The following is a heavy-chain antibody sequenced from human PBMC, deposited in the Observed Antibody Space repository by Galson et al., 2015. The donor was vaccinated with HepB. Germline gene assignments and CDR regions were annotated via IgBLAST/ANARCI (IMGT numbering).Heavy chain of an antibody. CDR2: IYSGGST. J-gene: IGHJ6*02. V-gene: IGHV3-53*01. Sequence: SLRLSCAASGFTVSSNYMSWVRQAPGKGLEWVSVIYSGGSTYYADSVKGRFTISRDNSKNTLYLQMNSLRAEDTAVYYCARDPALYSYGDHYYYYGMDVWGQGTTVTVSS. CDR3: ARDPALYSYGDHYYYYGMDV. CDR1: GFTVSSNY. D-gene: IGHD5-18*01.